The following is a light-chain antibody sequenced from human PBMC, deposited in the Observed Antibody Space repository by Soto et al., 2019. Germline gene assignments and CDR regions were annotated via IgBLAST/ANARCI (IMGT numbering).Light chain of an antibody. V-gene: IGLV1-44*01. CDR1: NSNIGRYS. Sequence: QSVLTQPPSLSGPPGQRVTISCSGSNSNIGRYSVNWYQHFPGTAPKILIYSDDERPSGVPDRFSGSKSGTSASLAISGLQSEDEAEYYCAAWDDNLNGPLFGGGTKLTVL. J-gene: IGLJ3*02. CDR3: AAWDDNLNGPL. CDR2: SDD.